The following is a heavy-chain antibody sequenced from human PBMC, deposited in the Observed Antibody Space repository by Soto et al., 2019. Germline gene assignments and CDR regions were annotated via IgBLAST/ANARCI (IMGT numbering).Heavy chain of an antibody. CDR1: GFTFSSYA. CDR3: ARALSQFYDSSGYYIPGYYYYGMDV. D-gene: IGHD3-22*01. V-gene: IGHV3-21*01. J-gene: IGHJ6*02. Sequence: PGGSLRLSCAASGFTFSSYAMSWVRQAPGKGLEWVSAISSSSSYIYYADSVKGRFTISRDNAKNSLYLQMNSLRAEDTAVYYCARALSQFYDSSGYYIPGYYYYGMDVWGQGTTVTVSS. CDR2: ISSSSSYI.